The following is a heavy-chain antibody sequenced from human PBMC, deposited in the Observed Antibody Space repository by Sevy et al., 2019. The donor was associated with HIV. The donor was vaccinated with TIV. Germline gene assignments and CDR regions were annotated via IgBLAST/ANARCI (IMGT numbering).Heavy chain of an antibody. J-gene: IGHJ4*02. D-gene: IGHD6-13*01. CDR3: ARDSLCYSSSWGYFDY. CDR1: GYTFSSYG. V-gene: IGHV1-18*04. Sequence: AASVKVSCKTSGYTFSSYGVSWVRQVPGQGLEWMGWITAYSGKTYYAQKFQGRVTMTTDTSTNTMYLELRSLGYDDTAVYYCARDSLCYSSSWGYFDYWGQGTLVTVSS. CDR2: ITAYSGKT.